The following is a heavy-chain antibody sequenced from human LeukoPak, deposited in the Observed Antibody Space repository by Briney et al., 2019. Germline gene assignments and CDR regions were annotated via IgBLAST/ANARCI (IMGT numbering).Heavy chain of an antibody. D-gene: IGHD5-24*01. CDR1: GFTFSDAW. CDR3: TKEDGWSDP. CDR2: IKSKIHGGTI. J-gene: IGHJ5*02. Sequence: PGGSLRLSCAASGFTFSDAWMNWVRQAPGKGLEWVGRIKSKIHGGTIDYASPVKGRFTISRDDSKNTLYLQMNSLKTEDPAVYYCTKEDGWSDPWGQGTLVTVSS. V-gene: IGHV3-15*01.